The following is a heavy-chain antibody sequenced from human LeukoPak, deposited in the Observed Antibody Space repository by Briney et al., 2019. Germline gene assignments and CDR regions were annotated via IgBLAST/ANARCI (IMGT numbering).Heavy chain of an antibody. Sequence: AGGSLRLSCAPSGFTLNDYYMSGIRQAPGKGREWLSYINIGGTNTHYADSVKGRFTISRDNAKKSLYLEMNNLRAEDSAVYYCATDGAGFDTWGQGVLVTVSS. CDR2: INIGGTNT. V-gene: IGHV3-11*01. CDR1: GFTLNDYY. CDR3: ATDGAGFDT. J-gene: IGHJ5*02.